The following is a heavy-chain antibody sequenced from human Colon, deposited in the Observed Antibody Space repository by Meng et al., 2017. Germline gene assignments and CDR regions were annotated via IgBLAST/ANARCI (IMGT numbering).Heavy chain of an antibody. CDR2: IHSYGST. V-gene: IGHV4-4*02. Sequence: VRLKESGLGLVKASGPRSLHYAVSGGSINIGVWWSWVRQAPGKGLEWIGEIHSYGSTNYNPSLKSRLTLSLDKSNNQFSLSLSSVTAADTAVYYCVRDPSNRGAFFDPWGQGTLVTVSS. CDR3: VRDPSNRGAFFDP. D-gene: IGHD3-10*01. J-gene: IGHJ5*02. CDR1: GGSINIGVW.